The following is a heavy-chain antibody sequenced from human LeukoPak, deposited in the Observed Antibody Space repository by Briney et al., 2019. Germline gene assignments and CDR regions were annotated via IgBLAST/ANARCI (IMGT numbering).Heavy chain of an antibody. CDR3: AKGATWTYFDS. V-gene: IGHV3-23*01. D-gene: IGHD3/OR15-3a*01. Sequence: GGSLRLSYGASGFSLSSYRMNWVRQAPGKGLEWVSSIGDSGVPTYYADSVKGRFTISRDNSQNTLYLQMNSLGADDTAVYYCAKGATWTYFDSWGQGTLVTVSS. CDR1: GFSLSSYR. J-gene: IGHJ4*02. CDR2: IGDSGVPT.